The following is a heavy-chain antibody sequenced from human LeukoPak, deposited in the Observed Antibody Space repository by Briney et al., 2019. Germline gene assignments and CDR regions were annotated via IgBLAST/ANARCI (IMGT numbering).Heavy chain of an antibody. CDR1: GFTFSDYY. V-gene: IGHV3-11*01. CDR3: ARGSNPKTYDYWSGPEFQY. J-gene: IGHJ1*01. CDR2: ISSSGSTI. D-gene: IGHD3-3*01. Sequence: PGGSLRLSCAASGFTFSDYYMSWIRQAPGKGLEWVSYISSSGSTIYYADSVKGRFTISRDNAKNSLYLQMNSLRAEDTAVYYCARGSNPKTYDYWSGPEFQYWGQGTQVTVSS.